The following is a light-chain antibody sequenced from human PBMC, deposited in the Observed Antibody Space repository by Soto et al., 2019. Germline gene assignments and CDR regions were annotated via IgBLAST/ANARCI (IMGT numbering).Light chain of an antibody. J-gene: IGLJ3*02. CDR2: EVS. CDR3: SSYRSGSSPWV. V-gene: IGLV2-14*01. CDR1: SSDVGGHNY. Sequence: QSALTQPASVSGSPGQSITISCTGTSSDVGGHNYVSWYQQHPGKAPKLMIYEVSNRPSEVSNRLSGSKSGNTASLTISGLQAEDEASYYCSSYRSGSSPWVFGGGTKLTVL.